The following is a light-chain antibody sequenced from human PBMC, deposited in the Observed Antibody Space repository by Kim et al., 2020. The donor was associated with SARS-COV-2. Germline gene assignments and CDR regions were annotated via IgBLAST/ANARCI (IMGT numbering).Light chain of an antibody. CDR1: SCNIGANYD. V-gene: IGLV1-40*01. J-gene: IGLJ3*02. CDR2: GDT. Sequence: VNISCKGSSCNIGANYDVHWYQQLPGTAPKLLIHGDTNRPSGVPDRFSGSKSGTSASLAITGLQAEDEADYYCQSYDSSLSTSVFGGGTQLTVL. CDR3: QSYDSSLSTSV.